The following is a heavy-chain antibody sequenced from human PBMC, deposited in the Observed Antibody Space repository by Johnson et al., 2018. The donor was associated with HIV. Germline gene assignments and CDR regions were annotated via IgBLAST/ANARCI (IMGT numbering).Heavy chain of an antibody. CDR2: ISYDGSNQ. Sequence: QEKLVESGGGVVQPGRSLRVSCGASGFTFSSHDMHWVRQAPGKGLEWVAVISYDGSNQYCADSVKGRFTISRDNSNKTVHLQMKSLGPEDTAVYYCAKPPSMGADAFDIWGQGTMVTGSS. J-gene: IGHJ3*02. CDR1: GFTFSSHD. CDR3: AKPPSMGADAFDI. V-gene: IGHV3-30*18. D-gene: IGHD3-16*01.